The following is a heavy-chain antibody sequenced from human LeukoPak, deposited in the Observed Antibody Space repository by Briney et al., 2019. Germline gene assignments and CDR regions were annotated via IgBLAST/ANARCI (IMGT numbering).Heavy chain of an antibody. J-gene: IGHJ4*02. V-gene: IGHV4-39*07. CDR1: GGSISSSGHY. Sequence: ASETLSLTCTVSGGSISSSGHYWGWIRQPPGKGLEWIGTVFYSGSTYYNPSLKNRVTISVDTSKNQFSPKLSSVTAADTAVYYCARFPHGGGSGIDYWGQGTLVTVSS. D-gene: IGHD3-10*01. CDR3: ARFPHGGGSGIDY. CDR2: VFYSGST.